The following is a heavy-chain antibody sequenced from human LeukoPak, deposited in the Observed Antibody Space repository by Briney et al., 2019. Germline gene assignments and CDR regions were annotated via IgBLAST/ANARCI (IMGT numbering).Heavy chain of an antibody. CDR1: GGSISSGGYS. D-gene: IGHD3-16*02. V-gene: IGHV4-30-2*01. J-gene: IGHJ5*02. CDR2: IYHSGST. Sequence: PSQTLSLTCAVSGGSISSGGYSWSWIRQPPGKGLEWIGYIYHSGSTYYNPSLKNRVTISVDRSKNQFSLKLSSVTAADTAVYYCARGGVIENWFDPWGQGTLVTVSS. CDR3: ARGGVIENWFDP.